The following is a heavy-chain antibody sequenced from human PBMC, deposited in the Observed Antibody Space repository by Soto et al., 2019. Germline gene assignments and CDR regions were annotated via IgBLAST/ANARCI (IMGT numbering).Heavy chain of an antibody. CDR3: AAVRGRYCPSGTCPMGSYYGMDV. CDR1: GGSISGYY. Sequence: SETLSLTCTVSGGSISGYYWTWIRQPAGKGLEWIGRIYISGSSNSNPSLKSRVTMSLDTSKNQFSLTLKSVTAADTAVYFCAAVRGRYCPSGTCPMGSYYGMDVRGQGTTVTVS. J-gene: IGHJ6*02. D-gene: IGHD2-15*01. CDR2: IYISGSS. V-gene: IGHV4-4*07.